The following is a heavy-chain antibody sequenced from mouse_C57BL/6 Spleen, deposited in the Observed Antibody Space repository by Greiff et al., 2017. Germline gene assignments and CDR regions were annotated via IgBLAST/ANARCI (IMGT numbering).Heavy chain of an antibody. CDR1: GISITTGNYR. D-gene: IGHD6-2*01. Sequence: DVKVEESGPGLVKPSQTVFLTCTVTGISITTGNYRWSWIRQFPGNKLEWIGYIYYSGTITYNPSLTSRTTITRDTPKNQFFLEMNSLTAEDTATYYCARDGGSLRGFAYWGQGTLVTVSA. CDR3: ARDGGSLRGFAY. J-gene: IGHJ3*01. V-gene: IGHV3-5*01. CDR2: IYYSGTI.